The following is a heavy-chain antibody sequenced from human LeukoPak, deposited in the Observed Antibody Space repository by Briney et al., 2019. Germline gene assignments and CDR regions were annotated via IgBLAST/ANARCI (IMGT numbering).Heavy chain of an antibody. V-gene: IGHV3-21*01. D-gene: IGHD3-22*01. CDR3: ARDPPVGYYYDSSGYKY. CDR1: GFTFSSYS. CDR2: ISSSSSYI. J-gene: IGHJ4*02. Sequence: GGSLRLSCAASGFTFSSYSMNWVRQAPGKGLEWVSSISSSSSYIYHADSVKGRFTISRDNAKNSLYLQMNSLRAEDTAVYYCARDPPVGYYYDSSGYKYWGQGTLVTVSS.